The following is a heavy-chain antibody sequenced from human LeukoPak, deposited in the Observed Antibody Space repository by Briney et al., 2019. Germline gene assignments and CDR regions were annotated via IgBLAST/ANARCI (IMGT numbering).Heavy chain of an antibody. V-gene: IGHV3-21*01. CDR2: ISTSSSYI. J-gene: IGHJ4*02. CDR3: ARDGTYYYSSGSYSFDY. CDR1: GFTFSSYS. D-gene: IGHD3-10*01. Sequence: ARSLRLSCAASGFTFSSYSMNWVRQAPGKVLEWVSSISTSSSYIYYADSVKGRFTISRDNAKTSLYLQMNSMRAEDTAVYYCARDGTYYYSSGSYSFDYWGQGTLVTVSS.